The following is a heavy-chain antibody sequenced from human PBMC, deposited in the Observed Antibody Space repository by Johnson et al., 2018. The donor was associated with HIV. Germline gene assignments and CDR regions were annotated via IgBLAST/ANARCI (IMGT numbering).Heavy chain of an antibody. CDR1: GFTFSDFY. D-gene: IGHD3-16*01. CDR3: ARESRIWA. V-gene: IGHV3-11*04. Sequence: QVQLLESGGGVVQPGRSLRLSCAASGFTFSDFYMTWIRQAPGKVLEWISYISSSGGTKYHADSLRGRFTISRDNAKSSLSLQMNSLRAEDTAVYYCARESRIWAWGQGTMVTVSS. CDR2: ISSSGGTK. J-gene: IGHJ3*01.